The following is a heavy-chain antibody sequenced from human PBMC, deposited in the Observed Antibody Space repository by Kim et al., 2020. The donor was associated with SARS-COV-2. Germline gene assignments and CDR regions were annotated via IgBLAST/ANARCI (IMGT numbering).Heavy chain of an antibody. CDR2: ISYDGSNK. CDR3: ANAPRLAAAGPYGMDV. Sequence: GGSLRLSCAASGFTFSSYGMHWVRQAPGKWLEWVAVISYDGSNKYYADSVKGRFTISRDNSKNTLYLQMNSLRAEDTAVYYCANAPRLAAAGPYGMDVWGQGTTVTVS. D-gene: IGHD6-13*01. J-gene: IGHJ6*02. CDR1: GFTFSSYG. V-gene: IGHV3-30*18.